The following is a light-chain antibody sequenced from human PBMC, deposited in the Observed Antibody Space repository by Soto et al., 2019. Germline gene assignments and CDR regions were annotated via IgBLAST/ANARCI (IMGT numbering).Light chain of an antibody. J-gene: IGKJ1*01. CDR1: QSVSSN. CDR3: HQYASSFGT. V-gene: IGKV3-20*01. CDR2: GAS. Sequence: EILLTQSPGTLSASPGERGTLTCRASQSVSSNLAWYQQKRGQPPRILIYGASSRDTGIPDRFSGSGSGTDFTLTISSLEPEDFALYYCHQYASSFGTFGQGTKVDIK.